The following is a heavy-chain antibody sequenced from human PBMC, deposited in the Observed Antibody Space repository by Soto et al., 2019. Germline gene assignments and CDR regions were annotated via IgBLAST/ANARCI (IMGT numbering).Heavy chain of an antibody. CDR2: INPNSGGT. CDR3: ARDIVLVLAPKGLDY. Sequence: GASVKVSCKASGYTFTGYYMHWVRPAPGQGHEWMGWINPNSGGTNNAQEFQGWVTMTRDTYISTAYMELSRLRSDDTAVYYCARDIVLVLAPKGLDYCGQGTLVTVSS. CDR1: GYTFTGYY. V-gene: IGHV1-2*04. J-gene: IGHJ4*02. D-gene: IGHD2-15*01.